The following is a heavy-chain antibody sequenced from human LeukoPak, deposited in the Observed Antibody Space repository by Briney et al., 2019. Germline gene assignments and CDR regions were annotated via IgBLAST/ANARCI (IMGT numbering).Heavy chain of an antibody. CDR3: ARLSTVTTSFDY. J-gene: IGHJ4*02. CDR1: GGSISSYY. V-gene: IGHV4-4*07. CDR2: IYTSGTT. Sequence: SETLSLTCTVSGGSISSYYWSWIRQPAGKGLEWIARIYTSGTTHYNPSLKSRDTMSVDTSKNQFSLKLSSVTAADTAVYYCARLSTVTTSFDYWGQGTLVTVSS. D-gene: IGHD4-17*01.